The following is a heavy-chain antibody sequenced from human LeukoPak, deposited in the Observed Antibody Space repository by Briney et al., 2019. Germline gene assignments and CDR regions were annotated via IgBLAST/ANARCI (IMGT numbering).Heavy chain of an antibody. D-gene: IGHD3-16*01. CDR1: GXNFTSSC. CDR2: IYPGDSDT. V-gene: IGHV5-51*01. Sequence: PGESLKISFKGSGXNFTSSCIGWVRQMPGKGVEWMGIIYPGDSDTRYSPSFQGQVTISADKSISTAYLQWSSLKASDTAMYYCARYEDSFYFHYWGQGTLVTVSS. CDR3: ARYEDSFYFHY. J-gene: IGHJ4*02.